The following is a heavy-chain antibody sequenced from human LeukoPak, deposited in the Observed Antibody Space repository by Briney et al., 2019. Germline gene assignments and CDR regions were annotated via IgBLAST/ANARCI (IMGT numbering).Heavy chain of an antibody. Sequence: GGSLRLSCAASGFTFSSYDMHWVRQAPGKGLEWVAVMWSDGSNKYHADSVKGRFTISRDNSKNTLYLQINSLRAEDTAVYYCARNSALDYWGQGTLVTVSS. D-gene: IGHD2/OR15-2a*01. CDR3: ARNSALDY. CDR1: GFTFSSYD. J-gene: IGHJ4*02. V-gene: IGHV3-33*01. CDR2: MWSDGSNK.